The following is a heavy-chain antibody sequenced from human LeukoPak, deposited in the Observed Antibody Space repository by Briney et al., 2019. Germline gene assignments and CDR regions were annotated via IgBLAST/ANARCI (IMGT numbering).Heavy chain of an antibody. CDR3: ARGGPDIVATITHYYYYYMDV. CDR1: GGSISSYY. Sequence: KPSETLSLTCTVSGGSISSYYWSWIRQPAGKGLEWIGRIYTSGSTNYNPSLKSRVTMSVDTSKNQFSLKLSSVTVADTAVYYCARGGPDIVATITHYYYYYMDVWGKGTTVTISS. J-gene: IGHJ6*03. V-gene: IGHV4-4*07. CDR2: IYTSGST. D-gene: IGHD5-12*01.